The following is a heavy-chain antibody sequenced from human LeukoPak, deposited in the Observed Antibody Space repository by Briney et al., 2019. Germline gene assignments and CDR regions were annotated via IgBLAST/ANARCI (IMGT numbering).Heavy chain of an antibody. J-gene: IGHJ4*02. V-gene: IGHV4-31*03. CDR3: ARSHRTTLVEY. D-gene: IGHD2/OR15-2a*01. CDR1: GGSISSGGYY. CDR2: IYYSGST. Sequence: NPSQTLSLACTVSGGSISSGGYYWSWIRQHPGKGLEWIGYIYYSGSTNYNRSLKSRVTISVDTSKNQFSLKLSSMTAADTAVYYCARSHRTTLVEYWGQGTLVAVSS.